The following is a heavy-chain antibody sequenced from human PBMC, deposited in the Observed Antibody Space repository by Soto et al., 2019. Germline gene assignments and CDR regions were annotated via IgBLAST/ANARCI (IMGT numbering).Heavy chain of an antibody. CDR2: VSGSGGST. CDR3: ARGTDVVVAASSFDY. J-gene: IGHJ4*02. Sequence: GGSLRLSCAASGFSFSRSAMCWVRQAPGKGLEWVSGVSGSGGSTHYADSVKGRFTISRDNSKNTLYLQLNRLRADDTALYYCARGTDVVVAASSFDYWGQGTLVTVSS. CDR1: GFSFSRSA. V-gene: IGHV3-23*01. D-gene: IGHD2-15*01.